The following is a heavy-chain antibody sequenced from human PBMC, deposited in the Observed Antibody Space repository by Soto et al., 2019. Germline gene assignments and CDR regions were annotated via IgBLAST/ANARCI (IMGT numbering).Heavy chain of an antibody. V-gene: IGHV1-69*06. CDR1: GGTFSSYA. Sequence: GASVKVSCKASGGTFSSYAISWVRQAPGQGLEWMGGIIPIFGTANYAQKFQGRVTITADKSTSTAYMELSSLRSEDTAVYYCASGGSATGWPDYYGMDVWGQGTTVTVSS. J-gene: IGHJ6*02. CDR2: IIPIFGTA. D-gene: IGHD1-26*01. CDR3: ASGGSATGWPDYYGMDV.